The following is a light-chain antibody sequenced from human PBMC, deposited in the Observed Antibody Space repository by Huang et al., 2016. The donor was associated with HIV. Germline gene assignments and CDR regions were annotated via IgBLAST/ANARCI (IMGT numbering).Light chain of an antibody. CDR2: VAS. CDR1: QRISTY. Sequence: DIQMTQSPSSLSAAVGDRVTITCRASQRISTYLNWYQQKPGKAPKLLIFVASTLQSGVPLTFSVSGSGTDFTLTIISRQPEDFATYYCQQTYSTAITFGQGTRLEIK. CDR3: QQTYSTAIT. J-gene: IGKJ5*01. V-gene: IGKV1-39*01.